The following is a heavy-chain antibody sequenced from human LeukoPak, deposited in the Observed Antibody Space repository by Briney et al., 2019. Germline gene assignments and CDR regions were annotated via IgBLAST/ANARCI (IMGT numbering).Heavy chain of an antibody. J-gene: IGHJ4*02. D-gene: IGHD3-22*01. CDR2: ISYDGSNK. CDR1: GFTFSSYA. V-gene: IGHV3-30-3*01. CDR3: ARDRYYYDSSGYYSPPY. Sequence: GGSLRLSCAASGFTFSSYAMHWVRQAPVKGLEWVAVISYDGSNKYYVDSVKGRFTISRDNSKNTLYLQMNSLRAEDTAMYYCARDRYYYDSSGYYSPPYWGQGTLVTVSS.